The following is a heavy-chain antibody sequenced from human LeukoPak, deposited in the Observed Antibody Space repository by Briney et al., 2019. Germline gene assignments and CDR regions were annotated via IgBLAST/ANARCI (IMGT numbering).Heavy chain of an antibody. J-gene: IGHJ4*02. Sequence: PGGSLRLSCAASGFTFSEYYMSWIRQAPGKGLEWVSYISSSSTYTNYADSVKGRFTISRDNAKNSLFLQINSLRAEDTAVYYCRRHSGTYSTPFDYWGQGTLVTVSS. CDR3: RRHSGTYSTPFDY. D-gene: IGHD1-26*01. V-gene: IGHV3-11*03. CDR1: GFTFSEYY. CDR2: ISSSSTYT.